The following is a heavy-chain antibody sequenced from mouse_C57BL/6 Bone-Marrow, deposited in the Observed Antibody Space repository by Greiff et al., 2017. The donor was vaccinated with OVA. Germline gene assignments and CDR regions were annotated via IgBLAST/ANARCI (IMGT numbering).Heavy chain of an antibody. J-gene: IGHJ4*01. V-gene: IGHV1-78*01. Sequence: VKLMESDAELVKPGASVKISCKVSGYTFTDHTIHWMKQRPEQGLEWIGYIYPRDGSTKYNEKFKGKATLTADKSSSTAYMQLNSLTSEDSAVYFCAREYDGYNYYAMDYWGQGTSVTVSS. CDR3: AREYDGYNYYAMDY. CDR1: GYTFTDHT. D-gene: IGHD2-3*01. CDR2: IYPRDGST.